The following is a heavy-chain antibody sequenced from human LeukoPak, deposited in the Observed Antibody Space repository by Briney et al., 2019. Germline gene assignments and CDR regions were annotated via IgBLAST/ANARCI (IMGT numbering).Heavy chain of an antibody. Sequence: ASVKVSCKASGNSFNKYAITWVRQAPGQGLEWMGEFIPIFGTAKYAKKFQGRVTITADKSTSTAYMYLNSLRSEDTAVYYCTRGGFGELYHFDYWGQGTLVTVSS. CDR1: GNSFNKYA. D-gene: IGHD3-10*01. CDR2: FIPIFGTA. J-gene: IGHJ4*02. V-gene: IGHV1-69*06. CDR3: TRGGFGELYHFDY.